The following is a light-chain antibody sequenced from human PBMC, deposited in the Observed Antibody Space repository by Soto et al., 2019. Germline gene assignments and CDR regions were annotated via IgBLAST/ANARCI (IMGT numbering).Light chain of an antibody. CDR1: QSIRNN. CDR2: GAS. Sequence: EIVITQSPATLSVSPGERATLSCRVSQSIRNNLIWYQQKSGQAPRLLIYGASTRATGIPARFSGSGSGTEFTLTISSLQSEDFAVYYCQQYDNWPPYTFGQGTKVDIK. J-gene: IGKJ2*01. CDR3: QQYDNWPPYT. V-gene: IGKV3-15*01.